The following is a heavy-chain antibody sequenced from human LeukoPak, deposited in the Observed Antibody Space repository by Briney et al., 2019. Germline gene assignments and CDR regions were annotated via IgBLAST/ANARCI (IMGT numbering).Heavy chain of an antibody. CDR1: GGSFSGYY. V-gene: IGHV4-34*01. J-gene: IGHJ5*02. D-gene: IGHD1-14*01. CDR2: INHSGST. Sequence: PSETLSLTCAVYGGSFSGYYWSWIRQPPGKGLEWIGEINHSGSTNYNPSLKSRVTISVDTSKNQFSLKLSSVTAADTAVYYCARGFPFTGNARKYNWFDPWGQGPLVPVSS. CDR3: ARGFPFTGNARKYNWFDP.